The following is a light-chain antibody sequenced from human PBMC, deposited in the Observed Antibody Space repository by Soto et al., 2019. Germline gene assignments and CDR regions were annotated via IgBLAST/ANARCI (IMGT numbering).Light chain of an antibody. Sequence: QSALTQPASVSGSPGQSITISCTATSSDVGGYNYVSWYQQHPGKAPKLMIYEVSNRPSGVSNRFSGSKSGNTASLTISGLQAEDEADYYCSSYTSTRTWVFGGGTKLTVL. CDR3: SSYTSTRTWV. V-gene: IGLV2-14*01. J-gene: IGLJ3*02. CDR1: SSDVGGYNY. CDR2: EVS.